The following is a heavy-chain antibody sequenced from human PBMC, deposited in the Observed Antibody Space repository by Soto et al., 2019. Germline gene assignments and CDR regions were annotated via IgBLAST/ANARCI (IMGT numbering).Heavy chain of an antibody. CDR2: INAGKGNT. J-gene: IGHJ5*02. CDR3: AREGCSGGSCRPRFDP. D-gene: IGHD2-15*01. Sequence: QVQLVQSGAEVKKPGASVKVSCKASGYTFSSYAMHWVRQAPGQRLEWMGWINAGKGNTKYSQKFKGRVTITRDTSASTVYMELSSLTSEDTAVYYCAREGCSGGSCRPRFDPWGQGTLVTVSS. CDR1: GYTFSSYA. V-gene: IGHV1-3*01.